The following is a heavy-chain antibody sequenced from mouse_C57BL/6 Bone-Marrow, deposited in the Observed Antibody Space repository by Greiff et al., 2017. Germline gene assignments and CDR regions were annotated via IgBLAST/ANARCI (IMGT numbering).Heavy chain of an antibody. CDR2: IFPGSGST. CDR1: GYTFTDYY. D-gene: IGHD1-1*01. J-gene: IGHJ2*01. V-gene: IGHV1-75*01. CDR3: AREEGITTVVATDY. Sequence: QVQLKESGPELVKPGASVKISCKASGYTFTDYYINWVKQRPGQGLEWIGWIFPGSGSTYYNEKFKGKATLTVDKSSSTAYMLLSSLTSEDSAVYFCAREEGITTVVATDYWGQGTTLTVSS.